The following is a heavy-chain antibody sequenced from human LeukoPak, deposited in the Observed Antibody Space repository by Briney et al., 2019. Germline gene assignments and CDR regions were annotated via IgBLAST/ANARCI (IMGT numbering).Heavy chain of an antibody. CDR3: ARNYYDILTGYYRGDWFDP. J-gene: IGHJ5*02. CDR2: MNPNSGNT. CDR1: GYTFTSYD. Sequence: ASVKVSCKASGYTFTSYDINWVRQATGQGLEWMGWMNPNSGNTGYAQKFQGRVTMTRNTSISTAYMELSSLRSDDTAVYYCARNYYDILTGYYRGDWFDPWGQGTLVTVSS. V-gene: IGHV1-8*01. D-gene: IGHD3-9*01.